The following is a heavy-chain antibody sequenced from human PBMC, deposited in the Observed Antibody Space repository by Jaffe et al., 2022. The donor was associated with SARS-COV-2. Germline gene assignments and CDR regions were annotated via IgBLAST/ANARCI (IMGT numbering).Heavy chain of an antibody. D-gene: IGHD1-26*01. Sequence: QVQLQESGPGLVKPSETLSLTCTVSGGSISSYYWSWIRQPPGKGLEWIGYIYYSGSTNYNPSLKSRVTISVDTSKNQFSLKLSSVTAADTAVYYCAREIGVGATLFDYWGQGTLVTVSS. V-gene: IGHV4-59*01. CDR3: AREIGVGATLFDY. CDR1: GGSISSYY. CDR2: IYYSGST. J-gene: IGHJ4*02.